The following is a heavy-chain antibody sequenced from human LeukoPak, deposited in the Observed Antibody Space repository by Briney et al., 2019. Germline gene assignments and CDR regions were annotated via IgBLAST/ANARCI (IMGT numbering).Heavy chain of an antibody. D-gene: IGHD3-22*01. CDR2: IYSGGST. J-gene: IGHJ4*02. CDR3: ARQVHYYDSSGYPYYFDY. V-gene: IGHV3-53*01. Sequence: GGSLRLSCAASGFTVSSNYMSWVRQAPGKGLEGVSVIYSGGSTYYSDSVTGRFTISRDNSKNTLYLQMNRLRAEDTAVYYCARQVHYYDSSGYPYYFDYWGQGTLVTVSS. CDR1: GFTVSSNY.